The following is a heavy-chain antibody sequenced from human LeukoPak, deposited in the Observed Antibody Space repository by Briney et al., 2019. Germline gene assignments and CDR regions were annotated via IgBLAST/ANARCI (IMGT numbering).Heavy chain of an antibody. V-gene: IGHV4-39*01. CDR3: ARATVGTVKAVDV. CDR1: GGSISSGSHF. J-gene: IGHJ6*02. CDR2: VYYSGST. D-gene: IGHD4-11*01. Sequence: PSETLSLTCTVSGGSISSGSHFWDWIRQPPGRGLEWIGSVYYSGSTYYNPSLKSRVTISVDTSKKQFSLKLSSVTAADTAVYYCARATVGTVKAVDVWGQGTTVTVSS.